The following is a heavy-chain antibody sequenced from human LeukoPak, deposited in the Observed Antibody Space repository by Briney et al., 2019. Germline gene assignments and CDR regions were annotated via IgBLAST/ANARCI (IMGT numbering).Heavy chain of an antibody. CDR2: ISDSGGS. CDR1: GGSVSSGISY. J-gene: IGHJ4*02. Sequence: SETLSLTCSVSGGSVSSGISYWSWIRQPPGEGLEWIAYISDSGGSDYNPSLRGRVTISLDTSRNHFSLRLSSVTAADTAVYYCARLLFGLRYFDHWGQGTPVTVSS. D-gene: IGHD5/OR15-5a*01. CDR3: ARLLFGLRYFDH. V-gene: IGHV4-61*03.